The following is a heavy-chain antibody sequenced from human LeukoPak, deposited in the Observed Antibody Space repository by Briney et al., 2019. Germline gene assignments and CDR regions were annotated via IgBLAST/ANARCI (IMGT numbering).Heavy chain of an antibody. V-gene: IGHV3-21*01. CDR2: ISSISTYI. CDR1: GFTFSVYS. Sequence: GGSLRLSCAASGFTFSVYSIHWVRRAPGKGLEWVSSISSISTYIYYTDSVKGRFSISRDNAKNSLYLQMNSLRAEDTAVYYCARDPDSSGYCDYWGQGTLVTVSS. J-gene: IGHJ4*02. D-gene: IGHD3-22*01. CDR3: ARDPDSSGYCDY.